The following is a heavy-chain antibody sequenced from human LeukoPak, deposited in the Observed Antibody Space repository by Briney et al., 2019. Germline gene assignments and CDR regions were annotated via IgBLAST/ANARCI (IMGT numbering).Heavy chain of an antibody. Sequence: SETLSLTCTVSGGSITSSSYYWGWIRQPPGKGLEWIGTIYYRGTTYYNPSLKSRVTISVDTSNNQFSLRLSSVTAADTAVYYCARRTVTHWFDPWGQGTLVTVSS. J-gene: IGHJ5*02. V-gene: IGHV4-39*01. CDR3: ARRTVTHWFDP. CDR1: GGSITSSSYY. CDR2: IYYRGTT. D-gene: IGHD4-17*01.